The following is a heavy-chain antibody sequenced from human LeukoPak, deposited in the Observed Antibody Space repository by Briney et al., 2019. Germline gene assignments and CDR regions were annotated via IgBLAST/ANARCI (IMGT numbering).Heavy chain of an antibody. Sequence: PGGSLRLSCAASGFTFSSYWMNWVRQAPGKGLEWVAHIKEDGSEKYYVDSVKGRFTISRDNSKNTLYLQMNSLRAEDTAVYYCATGDYYYYYYMDVWGKGTTVTISS. CDR3: ATGDYYYYYYMDV. V-gene: IGHV3-7*03. CDR1: GFTFSSYW. CDR2: IKEDGSEK. J-gene: IGHJ6*03.